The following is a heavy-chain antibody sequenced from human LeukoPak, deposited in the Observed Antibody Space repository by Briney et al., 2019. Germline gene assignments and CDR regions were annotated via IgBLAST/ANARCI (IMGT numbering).Heavy chain of an antibody. CDR3: ARHPYYYYYMDV. CDR1: GGSISSSSYY. J-gene: IGHJ6*03. Sequence: SETLSLTCSVSGGSISSSSYYWVWIRQPPGKGLEWIGSIYYSGSTYYNPSLKSRVTMSVDMSKNQFSLNLNSVTAADTAVYYCARHPYYYYYMDVWGKGTTVTVSS. V-gene: IGHV4-39*01. CDR2: IYYSGST.